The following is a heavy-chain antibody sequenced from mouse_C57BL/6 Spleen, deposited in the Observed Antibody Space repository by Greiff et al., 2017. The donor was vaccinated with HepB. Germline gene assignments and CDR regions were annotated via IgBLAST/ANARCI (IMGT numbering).Heavy chain of an antibody. J-gene: IGHJ2*01. D-gene: IGHD1-2*01. Sequence: EVQRVESGGDLVKPGGSLKLSCAASGFTFSSYGMSWVRQTPDKRLEWVATISSGGSYTYYPDSVKGRFTISRDNAKNTLYLQMSSLKSEDTAMYYCARQGYYGQRYYFDYWGQGTTLTVSS. CDR3: ARQGYYGQRYYFDY. CDR2: ISSGGSYT. CDR1: GFTFSSYG. V-gene: IGHV5-6*01.